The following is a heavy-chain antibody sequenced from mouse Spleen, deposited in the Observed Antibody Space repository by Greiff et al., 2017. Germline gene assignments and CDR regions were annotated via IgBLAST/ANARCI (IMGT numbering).Heavy chain of an antibody. V-gene: IGHV1-82*01. CDR1: GYAFSSSW. CDR3: ARYYGSSYWYFDV. Sequence: VQLVESGPELVKPGASVKISCKASGYAFSSSWMNWVKQRPGKGLEWIGRIYPGDGDTNYNGKFKGKATLTADKSSSTAYMQRSSLTSEDSAVYFCARYYGSSYWYFDVWGTGTTVTVSS. D-gene: IGHD1-1*01. CDR2: IYPGDGDT. J-gene: IGHJ1*03.